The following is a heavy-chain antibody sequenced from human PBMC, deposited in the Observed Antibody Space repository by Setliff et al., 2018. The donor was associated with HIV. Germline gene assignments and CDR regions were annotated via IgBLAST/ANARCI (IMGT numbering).Heavy chain of an antibody. J-gene: IGHJ6*03. D-gene: IGHD5-12*01. V-gene: IGHV4-31*03. CDR1: GVSIVSGGFY. CDR3: ARHGAYEAYYDYMDV. CDR2: VYYTGKT. Sequence: PSETLSLTCSVSGVSIVSGGFYFSWIRQHPGKGLEWLGTVYYTGKTYYNPSLQSRLTMSADTSKNQFSLKLSSVTAADTAVYYCARHGAYEAYYDYMDVWGKGTTVTVSS.